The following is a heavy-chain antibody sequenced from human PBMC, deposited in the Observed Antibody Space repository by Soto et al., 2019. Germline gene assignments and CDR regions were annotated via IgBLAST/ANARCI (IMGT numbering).Heavy chain of an antibody. CDR2: IYYSGST. V-gene: IGHV4-30-4*01. Sequence: SETLSLTCTVSGGSISSGDYYCSWIRQPPGKGLEWIGYIYYSGSTYYNPSLKSRVTISVDTSKNQFSLKLSSVTAADTAVYYCARVVTRNYYYGMDVWGQGTTVTVSS. CDR1: GGSISSGDYY. D-gene: IGHD4-4*01. CDR3: ARVVTRNYYYGMDV. J-gene: IGHJ6*02.